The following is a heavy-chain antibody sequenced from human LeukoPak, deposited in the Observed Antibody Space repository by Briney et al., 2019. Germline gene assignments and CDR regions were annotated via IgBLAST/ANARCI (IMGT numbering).Heavy chain of an antibody. J-gene: IGHJ4*02. CDR2: IYPGDSDT. CDR3: ARHDCDSSGYYYFDY. CDR1: GYTFTSYW. Sequence: GESLKISCKGSGYTFTSYWVGWVRQMPGKGLEWMGIIYPGDSDTTYSPSFQGQVTISADKSISTAYLQWSSLKASDTAMYYCARHDCDSSGYYYFDYWGQGTLVTVSP. V-gene: IGHV5-51*01. D-gene: IGHD3-22*01.